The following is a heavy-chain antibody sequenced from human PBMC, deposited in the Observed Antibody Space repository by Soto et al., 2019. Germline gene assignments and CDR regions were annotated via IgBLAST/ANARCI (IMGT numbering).Heavy chain of an antibody. J-gene: IGHJ1*01. D-gene: IGHD6-13*01. CDR1: GFTFSSYW. CDR2: IKQDGSET. CDR3: ARDNEYSRSWPEYFQH. Sequence: EVQLVESGGGLVQPGGSLRLSCAASGFTFSSYWMSWVRQAPGKGLEWVANIKQDGSETYYVDSVKGRFTISRDNAKNSLYLQMNSLRAEDTAVYYCARDNEYSRSWPEYFQHWGQGTLVTVSS. V-gene: IGHV3-7*01.